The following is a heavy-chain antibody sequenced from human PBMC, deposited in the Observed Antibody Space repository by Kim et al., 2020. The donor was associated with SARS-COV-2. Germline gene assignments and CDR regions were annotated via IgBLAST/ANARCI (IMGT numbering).Heavy chain of an antibody. D-gene: IGHD3-9*01. J-gene: IGHJ4*02. Sequence: APVKGRFTLARDDSKNTLYLQMNSLKTEDTAVYYCTTVPHYDILTGSFDYWGQGTLVTVSS. V-gene: IGHV3-15*01. CDR3: TTVPHYDILTGSFDY.